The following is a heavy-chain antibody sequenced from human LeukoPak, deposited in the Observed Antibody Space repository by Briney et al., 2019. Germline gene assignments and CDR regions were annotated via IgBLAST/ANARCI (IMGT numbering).Heavy chain of an antibody. D-gene: IGHD1-26*01. CDR2: IYYSGST. CDR3: ARAPRELLRDGAFDI. J-gene: IGHJ3*02. CDR1: GGSISSSSYS. Sequence: SETLSLTCTVSGGSISSSSYSWGWIRQPPGKGLEWIGSIYYSGSTYYNPSLKSRVTISIDTSKNQFSLNLSSVTAADTAVYYCARAPRELLRDGAFDIWGQGTMVTVSS. V-gene: IGHV4-39*07.